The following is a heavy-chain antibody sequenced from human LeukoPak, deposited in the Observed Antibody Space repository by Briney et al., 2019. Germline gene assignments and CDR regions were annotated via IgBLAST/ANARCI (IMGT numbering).Heavy chain of an antibody. D-gene: IGHD6-13*01. CDR1: GFTFDDYA. V-gene: IGHV3-43*02. Sequence: GGSLRLSCAASGFTFDDYAMHWVRQAPGKGLEWVSLISGDGGSTYYADSVKGRFTISRDNSKNSLYLQMNSLRTEDTALYYCGKTPGAAAGKFDYWGQGTLVTVSS. J-gene: IGHJ4*02. CDR2: ISGDGGST. CDR3: GKTPGAAAGKFDY.